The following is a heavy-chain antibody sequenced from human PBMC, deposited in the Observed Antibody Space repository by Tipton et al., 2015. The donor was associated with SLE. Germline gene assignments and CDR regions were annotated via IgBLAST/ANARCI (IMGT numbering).Heavy chain of an antibody. V-gene: IGHV4-61*05. D-gene: IGHD5-24*01. CDR1: GGSITSSIYW. J-gene: IGHJ5*02. CDR3: ARMRGGYNAHH. Sequence: TLSLTCSVSGGSITSSIYWWGWIRQPPGKGLEWIGYISYSGSTNYNPSVRSRVSISLDTSKNQFSLKVKSVTTADTAVYYCARMRGGYNAHHWGQGILVTVSS. CDR2: ISYSGST.